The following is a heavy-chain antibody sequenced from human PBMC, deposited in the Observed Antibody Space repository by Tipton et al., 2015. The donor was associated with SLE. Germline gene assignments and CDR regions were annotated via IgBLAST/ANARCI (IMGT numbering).Heavy chain of an antibody. Sequence: TLSLTCTVSGGSISSYYWSWIRQPPGKGLEWIGYIYYSGSTNYNPSLKSRVTISVDTSKNQFSLKLSPVTAADTAVYYCVRGGRKDGGSFDHWGQGTLVTVSS. CDR1: GGSISSYY. CDR3: VRGGRKDGGSFDH. D-gene: IGHD3-10*01. CDR2: IYYSGST. J-gene: IGHJ4*02. V-gene: IGHV4-59*01.